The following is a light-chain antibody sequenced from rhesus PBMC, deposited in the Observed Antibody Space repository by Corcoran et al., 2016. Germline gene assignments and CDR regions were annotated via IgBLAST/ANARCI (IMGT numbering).Light chain of an antibody. CDR2: GAS. V-gene: IGKV3-53*02. Sequence: QVILTQSPASLSLSPGERATLSCRASQSVSSYLAWYQQKPGQAPKLLIYGASRRAPGIPDRFSGSGSGTEFTLTISSLEAEDFGVYYCQKYSSPPLTFGGGTKVEVK. J-gene: IGKJ4*01. CDR1: QSVSSY. CDR3: QKYSSPPLT.